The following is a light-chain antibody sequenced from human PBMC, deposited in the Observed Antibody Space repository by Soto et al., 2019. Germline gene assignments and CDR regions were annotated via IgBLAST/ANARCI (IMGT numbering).Light chain of an antibody. J-gene: IGKJ1*01. CDR2: SAT. CDR1: QSVKKN. CDR3: QQYDNWPPLT. Sequence: EVVMTQSPATLSLSPGERATLSCRASQSVKKNLAWYRQTLGQAPRLLVYSATTRAAGVPPRFSGSGSGTEFTLTNSSLQSEDSAVYYCQQYDNWPPLTFGQWTKVEI. V-gene: IGKV3-15*01.